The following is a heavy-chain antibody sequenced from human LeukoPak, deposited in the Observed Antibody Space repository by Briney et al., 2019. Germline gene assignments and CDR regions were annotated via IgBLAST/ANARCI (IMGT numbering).Heavy chain of an antibody. CDR3: ARMPDILTGLDS. J-gene: IGHJ4*02. Sequence: PSETLSLTCTVSGGSISSYYWNWIRRPPGKGLEWIAYIYYSGSINYNPSLKSRVTISLDTSKNQFSLKLSSVTTADTAVYYCARMPDILTGLDSWGQGTLVTVSS. CDR2: IYYSGSI. CDR1: GGSISSYY. D-gene: IGHD3-9*01. V-gene: IGHV4-59*01.